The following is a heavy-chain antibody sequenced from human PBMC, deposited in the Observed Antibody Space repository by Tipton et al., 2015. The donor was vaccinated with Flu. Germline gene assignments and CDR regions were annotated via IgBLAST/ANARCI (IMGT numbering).Heavy chain of an antibody. CDR2: IYYSGST. D-gene: IGHD3-22*01. CDR3: ARDISYDVSFDS. J-gene: IGHJ5*01. Sequence: TLSLTCTVSGGPISSGGYYWSWIRQHPGKGLEWIGYIYYSGSTYYNPSLKSRVTISVDTSKNQFSLKLSSVTAADTALYYCARDISYDVSFDSWGPATPGAASS. V-gene: IGHV4-31*03. CDR1: GGPISSGGYY.